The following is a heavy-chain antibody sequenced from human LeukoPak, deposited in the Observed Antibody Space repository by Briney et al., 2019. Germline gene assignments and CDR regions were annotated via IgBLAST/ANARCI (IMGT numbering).Heavy chain of an antibody. J-gene: IGHJ4*02. CDR1: GGSISSYY. CDR3: AEGGSGSSFDY. D-gene: IGHD6-19*01. CDR2: IYYSGST. V-gene: IGHV4-59*01. Sequence: SETLSLTCTVTGGSISSYYWSWIRQPPGKGLEWIGYIYYSGSTNYNPSLKSRVTISVDTSKNQFSLKLSSVTAADTAVYYCAEGGSGSSFDYWGQGTLVTVSS.